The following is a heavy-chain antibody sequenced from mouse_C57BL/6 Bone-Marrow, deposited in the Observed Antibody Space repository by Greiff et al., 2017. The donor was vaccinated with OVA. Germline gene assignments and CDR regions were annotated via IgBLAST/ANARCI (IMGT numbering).Heavy chain of an antibody. J-gene: IGHJ2*01. V-gene: IGHV1-64*01. Sequence: QVQLQQPGAELVKPGASVKLSCKASGYTFTSYWMHWVKQRPGQGLEWIGMIHPNSGSTNYNEKFKSKATLTVDKSSSTAYMQLSSLTSEDSAVYYCARDYGSIYYFDYWGQGTTLTVSS. CDR2: IHPNSGST. D-gene: IGHD1-1*01. CDR3: ARDYGSIYYFDY. CDR1: GYTFTSYW.